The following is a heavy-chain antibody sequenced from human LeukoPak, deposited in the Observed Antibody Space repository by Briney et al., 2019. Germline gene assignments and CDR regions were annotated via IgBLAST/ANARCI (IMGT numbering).Heavy chain of an antibody. CDR3: ARLGPYSFDY. J-gene: IGHJ4*02. V-gene: IGHV3-53*01. CDR1: GFTFSSYG. CDR2: IYSGGST. D-gene: IGHD3-16*01. Sequence: GGFLRLSCAASGFTFSSYGMHWVRQAPGKGLEWVSVIYSGGSTYYADSVKGRFTISRDNSKNTLFLQMDSLRAEDTAVYYCARLGPYSFDYWGQGTLVTVSS.